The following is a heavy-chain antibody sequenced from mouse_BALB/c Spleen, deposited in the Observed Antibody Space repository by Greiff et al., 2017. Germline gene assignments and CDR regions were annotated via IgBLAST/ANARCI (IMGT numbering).Heavy chain of an antibody. CDR3: ACYGYGEGYFDV. Sequence: VQLQQSGAELVKPGASVKLSCTASGFNINDTYMHWVKQRPEQGLEWIGRIDPANGNTKYEQKFQGKATITADTSSNTAYLQLSSLTSEDTAVYYCACYGYGEGYFDVWGAGTTVTVSS. CDR1: GFNINDTY. V-gene: IGHV14-3*02. CDR2: IDPANGNT. J-gene: IGHJ1*01. D-gene: IGHD2-14*01.